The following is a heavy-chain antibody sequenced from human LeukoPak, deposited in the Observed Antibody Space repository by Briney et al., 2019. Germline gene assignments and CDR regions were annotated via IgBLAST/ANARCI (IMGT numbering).Heavy chain of an antibody. CDR3: ARVKTVVTRNYFDY. CDR2: IIPIFGTA. J-gene: IGHJ4*02. CDR1: GGTFSSYA. V-gene: IGHV1-69*05. D-gene: IGHD4-23*01. Sequence: SVKVSCKASGGTFSSYAISWVRQAPGQGLEWMGGIIPIFGTANYAQKFQGRVTMTRDTSTSTVYMELSSLRSEDTAVYYCARVKTVVTRNYFDYWGQGTLVTVSS.